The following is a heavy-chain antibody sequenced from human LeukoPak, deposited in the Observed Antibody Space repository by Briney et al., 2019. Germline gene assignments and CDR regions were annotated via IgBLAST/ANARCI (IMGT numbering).Heavy chain of an antibody. J-gene: IGHJ4*02. CDR1: GFTFSSYG. CDR3: ARVGSSGFDLDY. CDR2: ISYDGSNK. Sequence: PGRSLRLSCAASGFTFSSYGMHWVRQAPGKGLEWVAVISYDGSNKYYADSVKGRFTISRDNAKNSLYLQMNSLRAEDTAVYYCARVGSSGFDLDYWGQGTLVTVSP. D-gene: IGHD6-19*01. V-gene: IGHV3-30*03.